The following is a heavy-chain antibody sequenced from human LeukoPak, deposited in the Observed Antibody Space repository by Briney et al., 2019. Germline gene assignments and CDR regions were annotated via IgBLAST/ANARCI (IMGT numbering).Heavy chain of an antibody. CDR2: IIPMSDTA. CDR1: GYTFTGYY. Sequence: ASVKVSCKASGYTFTGYYMHWVRQAPGQGLEWMGGIIPMSDTANYPQKFRGRLTITADIPTSTVYMELSSLRSEDTAVYYCARGSSSWGNYYYYMDVWGKGTTVTISS. V-gene: IGHV1-69*06. D-gene: IGHD6-13*01. J-gene: IGHJ6*03. CDR3: ARGSSSWGNYYYYMDV.